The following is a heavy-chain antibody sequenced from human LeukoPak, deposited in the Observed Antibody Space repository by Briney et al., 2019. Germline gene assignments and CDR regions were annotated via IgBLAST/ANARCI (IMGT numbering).Heavy chain of an antibody. CDR2: IYYSGST. CDR3: ARAPIVGANNWFDP. J-gene: IGHJ5*02. D-gene: IGHD1-26*01. Sequence: SETLSLTCTVSGGSISSGDYYWSWIRQPPGKGLEWIGYIYYSGSTYYNPSLKSRVTISVGTSKNQFSLKLSSVTAADTAVYYCARAPIVGANNWFDPWGQGTLVTVSS. V-gene: IGHV4-30-4*08. CDR1: GGSISSGDYY.